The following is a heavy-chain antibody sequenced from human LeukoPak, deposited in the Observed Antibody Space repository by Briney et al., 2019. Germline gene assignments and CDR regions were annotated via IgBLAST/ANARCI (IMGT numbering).Heavy chain of an antibody. CDR2: ISGDGGST. Sequence: GGSLRLSCAASGFTFDDYAMHWVRQAPGKGLEWVSLISGDGGSTYYADSVKGRFTISRDNSKNSLYLQMNSLRTEDTALYYCAKGPSPRDILTGLDYWGQGTLVTVSS. V-gene: IGHV3-43*02. CDR1: GFTFDDYA. D-gene: IGHD3-9*01. J-gene: IGHJ4*02. CDR3: AKGPSPRDILTGLDY.